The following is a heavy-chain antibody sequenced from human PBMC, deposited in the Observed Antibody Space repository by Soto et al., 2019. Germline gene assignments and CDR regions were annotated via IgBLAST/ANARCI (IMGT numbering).Heavy chain of an antibody. J-gene: IGHJ6*02. Sequence: GESLKISCKGSGYSFTSYWISWVRQMPGKGLEWMGRIDPSDSYTNYSPSFQGHVTISADKSISTAYLQWSSLKASDTAMYYCARGVVPAAMPVYYYYGMDVWGQGTTVTVS. D-gene: IGHD2-2*01. V-gene: IGHV5-10-1*01. CDR1: GYSFTSYW. CDR3: ARGVVPAAMPVYYYYGMDV. CDR2: IDPSDSYT.